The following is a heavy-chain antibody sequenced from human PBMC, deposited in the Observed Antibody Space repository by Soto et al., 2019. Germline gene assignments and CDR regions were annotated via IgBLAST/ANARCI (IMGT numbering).Heavy chain of an antibody. CDR1: GFTFSSYA. V-gene: IGHV3-30-3*01. D-gene: IGHD2-15*01. J-gene: IGHJ4*02. CDR3: ARDRYCSGGSCYSYYFDY. CDR2: ISYDGSNK. Sequence: QVQLVESGGGVVQPGRSLRLSCAASGFTFSSYAMHWVRQAPGKGLEWVAVISYDGSNKYYADSVKGRFTISRDNSKNTLYLQMNRLRAEDTAVYYCARDRYCSGGSCYSYYFDYWGQGTLVTVSS.